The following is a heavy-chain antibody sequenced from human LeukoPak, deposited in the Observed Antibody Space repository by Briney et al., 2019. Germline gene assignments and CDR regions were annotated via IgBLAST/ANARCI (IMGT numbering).Heavy chain of an antibody. Sequence: PSETLSLTCGVYGGTFSGYYWSWIRQPPGKGLEWIGEINHSGSTNYNPSLKSRVTISVDTSKNQFSLKLSSVTAADTAVYYCARGRLWFGDYWGQGTLVTVSS. D-gene: IGHD3-10*01. J-gene: IGHJ4*02. V-gene: IGHV4-34*01. CDR1: GGTFSGYY. CDR2: INHSGST. CDR3: ARGRLWFGDY.